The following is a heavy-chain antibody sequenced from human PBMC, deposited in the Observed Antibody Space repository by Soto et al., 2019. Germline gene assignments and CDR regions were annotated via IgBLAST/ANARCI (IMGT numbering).Heavy chain of an antibody. D-gene: IGHD5-18*01. CDR3: ASAIQLWFDY. V-gene: IGHV3-21*01. Sequence: ESGGGLVKPGGSLRLSCAASGFTFSSYSMNWVRQAPGKGLEWVSSISSSSSYMYYADSVKGRFTISRDNAKNSLYLQMNSLRAEDTAVYYCASAIQLWFDYWGQGTLVTVSS. J-gene: IGHJ4*02. CDR1: GFTFSSYS. CDR2: ISSSSSYM.